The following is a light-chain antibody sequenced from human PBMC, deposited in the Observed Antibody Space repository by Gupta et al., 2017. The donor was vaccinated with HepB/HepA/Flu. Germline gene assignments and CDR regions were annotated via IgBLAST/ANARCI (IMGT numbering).Light chain of an antibody. CDR1: SSDVGGYNY. Sequence: QSALTQPASVSGSPGQLITISCTGTSSDVGGYNYVSWYQQHPGKPPKLMIYDVSNRPSGVSNRFSGSKSGNTASLTISELQAEDEADYYGSSYTSSSTCVFGGGTKLTVL. CDR2: DVS. CDR3: SSYTSSSTCV. J-gene: IGLJ3*02. V-gene: IGLV2-14*03.